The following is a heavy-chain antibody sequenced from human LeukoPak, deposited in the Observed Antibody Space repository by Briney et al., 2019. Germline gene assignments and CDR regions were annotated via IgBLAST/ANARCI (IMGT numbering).Heavy chain of an antibody. CDR1: GGSISSGGYY. J-gene: IGHJ5*02. CDR3: ARLGYCTSTSCYVTWFDP. D-gene: IGHD2-2*01. CDR2: IYYSGST. Sequence: SETLSLTCTVSGGSISSGGYYWSWIRQHPGKGLEWIGYIYYSGSTYYNPSLKGRVTISVDTSKNQFSLKLCSVTVADTAVYYCARLGYCTSTSCYVTWFDPWGQGTLVTVSS. V-gene: IGHV4-31*03.